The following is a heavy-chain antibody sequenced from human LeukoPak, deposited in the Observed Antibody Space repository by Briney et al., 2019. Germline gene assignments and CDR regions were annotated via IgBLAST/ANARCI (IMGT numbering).Heavy chain of an antibody. CDR1: GGSFSGYY. CDR2: INDSGST. J-gene: IGHJ4*02. Sequence: SETLSLTCTVYGGSFSGYYRNWIRQPPGKGLEWIGEINDSGSTNYNPSLKSRVTISADTSKTHFSLRLSSVTAADTAVYYCARYCSGRCPEYHFDYWGQGTLVTVSS. CDR3: ARYCSGRCPEYHFDY. D-gene: IGHD2-15*01. V-gene: IGHV4-34*01.